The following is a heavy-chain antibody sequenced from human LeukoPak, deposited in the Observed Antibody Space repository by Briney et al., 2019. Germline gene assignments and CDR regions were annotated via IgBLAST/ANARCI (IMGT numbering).Heavy chain of an antibody. CDR2: ISPTGSTT. CDR1: GFSFSGHW. V-gene: IGHV3-74*01. J-gene: IGHJ4*02. CDR3: ARGPNSNWSGLDF. Sequence: GGSLRLSCTASGFSFSGHWMHWARQLPGKGLAWVSRISPTGSTTSYADSVKGRFTVSRDNAKNTLYLQVNNLRAEDTAVYYCARGPNSNWSGLDFWGQGTLLTVSS. D-gene: IGHD6-6*01.